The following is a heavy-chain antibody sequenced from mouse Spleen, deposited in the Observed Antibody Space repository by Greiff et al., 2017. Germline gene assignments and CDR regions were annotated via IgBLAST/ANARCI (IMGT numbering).Heavy chain of an antibody. CDR3: ATQILFITTVVATPYWYFDV. CDR1: GFSLTSYG. Sequence: VQLQQSGPGLVQPSQSLSITCTVSGFSLTSYGVHWVRQSPGKGLEWLGVIWSGGSTDYNAAFISRLSISKDNSKSQVFFKMNSLQADDTAIYYCATQILFITTVVATPYWYFDVWGTGTTVTVSS. D-gene: IGHD1-1*01. CDR2: IWSGGST. V-gene: IGHV2-2*01. J-gene: IGHJ1*03.